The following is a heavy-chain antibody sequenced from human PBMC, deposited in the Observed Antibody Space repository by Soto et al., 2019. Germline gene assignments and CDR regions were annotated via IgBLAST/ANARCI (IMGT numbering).Heavy chain of an antibody. Sequence: QEQLQQSGPGLVKPSETLSLTCTVSSGPTSSHNWGWIRQPPGRGLEWIGYVYNTGGTSYNPTLRSRVTLSADTSTKNISLTLSSVTAADTAVYYCVRQGIGPLHGLVAVWGQGTTVSVSS. J-gene: IGHJ6*02. CDR2: VYNTGGT. V-gene: IGHV4-59*08. D-gene: IGHD3-10*01. CDR1: SGPTSSHN. CDR3: VRQGIGPLHGLVAV.